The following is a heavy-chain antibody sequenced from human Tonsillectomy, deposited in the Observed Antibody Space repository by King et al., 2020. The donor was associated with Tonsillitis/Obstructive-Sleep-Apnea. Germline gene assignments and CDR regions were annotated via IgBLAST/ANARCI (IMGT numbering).Heavy chain of an antibody. CDR1: GYSFTTYG. CDR3: ARGTYFDY. J-gene: IGHJ4*02. V-gene: IGHV1-18*01. CDR2: ISTYNGNT. Sequence: VQLVESGAEVKEPGASVKVSCKASGYSFTTYGISWVRQAPGQGLEWMGWISTYNGNTNFAQKVQGRVTMTTDTSTSTAYMELRSLRSDDTAVYYCARGTYFDYWGQGTLVTVSS.